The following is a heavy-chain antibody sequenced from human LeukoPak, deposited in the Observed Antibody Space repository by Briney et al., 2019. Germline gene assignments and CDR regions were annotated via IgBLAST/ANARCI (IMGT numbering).Heavy chain of an antibody. D-gene: IGHD6-19*01. CDR2: VSGSGGSR. V-gene: IGHV3-23*01. CDR1: GFTFSSYD. Sequence: GGSLRLSCVASGFTFSSYDMSWVRQAPGKGLEWVSGVSGSGGSRNYADSVKGRFTISRDNSEKTLYLQMNSLRAEDTAVYYCAKAADDAFDIWGQGTMVTVSS. J-gene: IGHJ3*02. CDR3: AKAADDAFDI.